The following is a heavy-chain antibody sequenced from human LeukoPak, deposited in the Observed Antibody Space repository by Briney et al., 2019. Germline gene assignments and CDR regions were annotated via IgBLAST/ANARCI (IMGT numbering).Heavy chain of an antibody. Sequence: PSETLSLTCTVSGGSISSSSYYWSWIRQPAGKGLEWIGRIYTSGSTNYNPSLKSRVTISVDTSKNQFSLKLSSVTAADTAVYYCARDGPIVPAAIRYYYYYMDVWGKGTTVTVSS. CDR3: ARDGPIVPAAIRYYYYYMDV. D-gene: IGHD2-2*01. CDR1: GGSISSSSYY. J-gene: IGHJ6*03. V-gene: IGHV4-61*02. CDR2: IYTSGST.